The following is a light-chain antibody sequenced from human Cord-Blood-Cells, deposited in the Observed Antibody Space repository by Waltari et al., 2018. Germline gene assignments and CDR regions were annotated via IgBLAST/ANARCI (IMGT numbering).Light chain of an antibody. CDR1: QSISSY. V-gene: IGKV1-39*01. J-gene: IGKJ2*03. Sequence: DIQITQSPSSLSGSVGHRVTITCRASQSISSYLNWYQQKPGKAPKLLIYAASSLQSGVPSRFSGSGSGTDFTLTISSLQPEDFATYYCQQSYSTPYSFGQGTKLEIK. CDR2: AAS. CDR3: QQSYSTPYS.